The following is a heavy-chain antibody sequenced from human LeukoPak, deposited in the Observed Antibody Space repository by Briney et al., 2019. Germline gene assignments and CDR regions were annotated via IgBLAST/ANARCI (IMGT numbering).Heavy chain of an antibody. D-gene: IGHD3-22*01. CDR3: ADDSSGHHGAFDI. J-gene: IGHJ3*02. CDR2: ISAYNGNT. CDR1: GYTFTSYG. Sequence: ASVKVSCKASGYTFTSYGISWVRQAPGQGLEWVGWISAYNGNTDYAQKLQGRVTMTTDTSTSTAYMELRSLRSDDTGVYYCADDSSGHHGAFDIWGQGTMVTVSS. V-gene: IGHV1-18*01.